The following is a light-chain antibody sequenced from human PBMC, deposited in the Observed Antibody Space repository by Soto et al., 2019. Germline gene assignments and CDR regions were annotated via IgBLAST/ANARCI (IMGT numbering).Light chain of an antibody. Sequence: QSALTQPRSVSGSPGQSVTISCTGTSSDVGGYNYVSWYQQHPGKAPKLMIYDVSQRPSGVPDRFSGSKSGNTASLTISGLQAEDEADYYCCSYAGSYTYVFANGTKVIV. V-gene: IGLV2-11*01. CDR1: SSDVGGYNY. CDR3: CSYAGSYTYV. J-gene: IGLJ1*01. CDR2: DVS.